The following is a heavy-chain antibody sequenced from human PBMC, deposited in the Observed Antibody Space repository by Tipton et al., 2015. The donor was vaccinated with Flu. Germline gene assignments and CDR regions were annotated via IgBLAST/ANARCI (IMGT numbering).Heavy chain of an antibody. D-gene: IGHD2-21*01. CDR2: MYTGGSS. CDR1: GDSISSGGYY. J-gene: IGHJ6*02. CDR3: AGELHDAMDV. V-gene: IGHV4-61*02. Sequence: TLSLTCTVSGDSISSGGYYWSWIRQPAGKGLEWIARMYTGGSSNYNPSLENRVIISVDTSNNQLSLKLNSVTAADTAVYYCAGELHDAMDVWGQGP.